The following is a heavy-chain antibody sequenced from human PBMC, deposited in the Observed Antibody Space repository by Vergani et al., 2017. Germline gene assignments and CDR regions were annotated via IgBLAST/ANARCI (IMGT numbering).Heavy chain of an antibody. Sequence: QVQLVQSGAEVKKPGASVKVSCKASGYTFTGYYMHWVRQAPGQGLEWMGWINPNSGGTNYAQKFQGRVTMTRDTSTSTAYMELSSLRSEDTAVYYCAAAVSDCSGGSCYGYAFDIWGQGTMVTVSS. D-gene: IGHD2-15*01. J-gene: IGHJ3*02. CDR1: GYTFTGYY. CDR3: AAAVSDCSGGSCYGYAFDI. V-gene: IGHV1-2*02. CDR2: INPNSGGT.